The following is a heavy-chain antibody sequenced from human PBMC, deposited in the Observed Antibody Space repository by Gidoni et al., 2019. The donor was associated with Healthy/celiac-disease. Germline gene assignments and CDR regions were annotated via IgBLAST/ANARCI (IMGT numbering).Heavy chain of an antibody. CDR1: GFTFSSYE. V-gene: IGHV3-48*03. D-gene: IGHD2-2*01. J-gene: IGHJ3*02. Sequence: EVQLVESGGGLVQPGGSLRLSCAASGFTFSSYEMNWVRQAPGKGLEWVSYISSSGSTIYYADSVKGRFTISRDNAKNSLYLQMNSLRAEDTAVYYCASPRGYCSSTSCSDAFDIWGQGTMVTVSS. CDR2: ISSSGSTI. CDR3: ASPRGYCSSTSCSDAFDI.